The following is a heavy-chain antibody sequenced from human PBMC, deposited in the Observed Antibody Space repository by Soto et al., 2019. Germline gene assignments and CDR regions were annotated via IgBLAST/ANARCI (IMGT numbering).Heavy chain of an antibody. J-gene: IGHJ5*02. CDR3: ANVFRDFDWCYNWFDP. CDR2: ISAYNGNT. V-gene: IGHV1-18*04. Sequence: ASVKVSCKASGYTCTSYGISWVRQAPGQGLEWMGWISAYNGNTNYAQKLQGRVNMTTDTSTSTAYMELRSLRSDDTAVYYCANVFRDFDWCYNWFDPWGQGTLVTVSS. D-gene: IGHD3-9*01. CDR1: GYTCTSYG.